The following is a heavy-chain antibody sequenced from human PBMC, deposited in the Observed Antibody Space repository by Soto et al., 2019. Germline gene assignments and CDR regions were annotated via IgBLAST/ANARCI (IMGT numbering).Heavy chain of an antibody. V-gene: IGHV4-59*01. CDR3: ARVWGGAFDI. D-gene: IGHD3-10*01. J-gene: IGHJ3*02. Sequence: QVQLQESGPGLVKPSETLSLTCTVSGGSISSYYWSWIRQPPGKGLEWIGYIYYSGSTNYNPSLNSLVTISVDTYKSQFSLKLSSVTAADTAVYYCARVWGGAFDIWGQGTMVTVSS. CDR1: GGSISSYY. CDR2: IYYSGST.